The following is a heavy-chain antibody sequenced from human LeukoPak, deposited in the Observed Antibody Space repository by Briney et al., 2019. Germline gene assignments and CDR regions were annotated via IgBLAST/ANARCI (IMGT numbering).Heavy chain of an antibody. CDR2: ISGSGGST. CDR1: GVTFSSYA. Sequence: GGSLILSCAASGVTFSSYAMSWVRQAPGKGLEWVSAISGSGGSTYYADSVKGRFTISRDNSKNTLYLQMNSLRAEDTAVYYCAKDGSWAAEYYLDYWGQGTLVTVSS. V-gene: IGHV3-23*01. D-gene: IGHD1-26*01. J-gene: IGHJ4*02. CDR3: AKDGSWAAEYYLDY.